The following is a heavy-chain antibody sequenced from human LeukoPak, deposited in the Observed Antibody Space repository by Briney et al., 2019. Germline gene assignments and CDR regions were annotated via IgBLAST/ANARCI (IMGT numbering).Heavy chain of an antibody. D-gene: IGHD3-3*01. CDR1: GGTFSSYT. CDR2: IIPILGIA. V-gene: IGHV1-69*04. J-gene: IGHJ4*02. CDR3: ARDPTIFGVVTRDY. Sequence: EASVKVSCKASGGTFSSYTISWVRQAPGQGLEWMGRIIPILGIANYAQKFQGRVTITADKSTCTAYMELSSLRSEDTAVYYCARDPTIFGVVTRDYWGQGTLVTVSS.